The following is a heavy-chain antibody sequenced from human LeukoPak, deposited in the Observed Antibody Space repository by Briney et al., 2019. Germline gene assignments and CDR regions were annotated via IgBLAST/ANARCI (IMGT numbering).Heavy chain of an antibody. J-gene: IGHJ4*02. CDR2: ISAYNGNT. V-gene: IGHV1-18*01. CDR3: ARGLFIYYGSGSPQNLDY. Sequence: ASVKVSCKTSGYTFTSYGVSWVRQAPGQGLEWMGWISAYNGNTDYAQTFQGRVTMTTDTSTSTAYMELRSLRSDDTAMYYCARGLFIYYGSGSPQNLDYWGQATLVTVSS. CDR1: GYTFTSYG. D-gene: IGHD3-10*01.